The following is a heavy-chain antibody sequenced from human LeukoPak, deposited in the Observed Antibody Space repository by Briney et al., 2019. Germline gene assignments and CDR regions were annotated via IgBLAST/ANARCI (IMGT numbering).Heavy chain of an antibody. V-gene: IGHV1-18*01. Sequence: ASVKVSCKASGYTFTSYGISWVRQAPGQGLEWMGWISAYNGNTNYAQKLQGRVTMTTDTSTSTAYMELRSLRSDDTAVYYCARDAYYDFWSGYYRVHYYYYYVDVWGKGTTVTVSS. J-gene: IGHJ6*03. CDR3: ARDAYYDFWSGYYRVHYYYYYVDV. CDR2: ISAYNGNT. D-gene: IGHD3-3*01. CDR1: GYTFTSYG.